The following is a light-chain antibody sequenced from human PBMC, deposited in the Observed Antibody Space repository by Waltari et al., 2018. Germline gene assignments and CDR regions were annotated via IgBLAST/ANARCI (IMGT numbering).Light chain of an antibody. CDR3: NSYTSSSTRV. Sequence: QSALTQPASVSGSPGQAITISCPGNNSDVGGYDYVYWYQQHPGKAPTLIIYDVSNRPSGVSNRFSGSKSGNTASLTISGLQAEDEADYYCNSYTSSSTRVFGGGTKLTVL. J-gene: IGLJ2*01. CDR1: NSDVGGYDY. CDR2: DVS. V-gene: IGLV2-14*03.